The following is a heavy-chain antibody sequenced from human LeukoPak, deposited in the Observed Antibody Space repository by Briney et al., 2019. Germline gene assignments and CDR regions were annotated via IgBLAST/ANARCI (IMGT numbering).Heavy chain of an antibody. CDR3: AREANIVAILDAFDI. D-gene: IGHD5-12*01. Sequence: ASVTVSCKASGGTFSSYAISWVRQAPGQGLEWMGGIIPIFGTANYAQTFQGRVTISADESTRTACMELSSLRSEDTCVYYCAREANIVAILDAFDIWGQGTMVTASS. CDR1: GGTFSSYA. J-gene: IGHJ3*02. CDR2: IIPIFGTA. V-gene: IGHV1-69*01.